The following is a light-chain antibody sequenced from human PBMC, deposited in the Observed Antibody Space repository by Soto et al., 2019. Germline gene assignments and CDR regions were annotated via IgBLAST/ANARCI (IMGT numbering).Light chain of an antibody. CDR3: QQTYSAPLT. CDR1: ETISNS. J-gene: IGKJ2*01. CDR2: AAS. V-gene: IGKV1-39*01. Sequence: DIQMTQSPSYLPASVGDRVTITCRASETISNSVTWYQQQPGKAPRILIFAASRVQNGISSRFSGSGSGTDFTLTINNVQPEDFASYFCQQTYSAPLTFGQGTRLEI.